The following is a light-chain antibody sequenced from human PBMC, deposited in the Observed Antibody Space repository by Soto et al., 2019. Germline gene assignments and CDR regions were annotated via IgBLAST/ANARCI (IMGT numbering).Light chain of an antibody. CDR1: QSVSSY. CDR3: QQRSNWLT. CDR2: DAS. J-gene: IGKJ4*01. V-gene: IGKV3-11*01. Sequence: EIVLTQSPATLSFSPGERATLSCRASQSVSSYLACYQQKPGQAPRLLIYDASNRATGIPARFSGSGSGTDFTLTISRLEPEDFAVDFCQQRSNWLTFGGGTKVLIK.